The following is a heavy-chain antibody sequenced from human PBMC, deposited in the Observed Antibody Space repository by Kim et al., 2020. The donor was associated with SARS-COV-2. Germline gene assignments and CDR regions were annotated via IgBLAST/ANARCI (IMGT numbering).Heavy chain of an antibody. V-gene: IGHV4-30-2*01. D-gene: IGHD3-10*01. Sequence: SETLSLTCAVSGGSISSGGYSWSWIRQPPGKGLEWIGYIYHSGSTYYNPSLKSRVTISVDRSKNQFSLKLSSVTAADTAVYYCARVRWFGELFLFDYWGQGTLVTVSS. J-gene: IGHJ4*02. CDR2: IYHSGST. CDR3: ARVRWFGELFLFDY. CDR1: GGSISSGGYS.